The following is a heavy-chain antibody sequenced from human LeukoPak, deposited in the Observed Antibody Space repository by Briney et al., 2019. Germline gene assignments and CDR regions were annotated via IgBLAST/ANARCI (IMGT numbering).Heavy chain of an antibody. CDR1: GFTFSSYE. CDR2: ISSIGSTI. D-gene: IGHD3-10*02. V-gene: IGHV3-48*03. CDR3: AELGITMIGGV. Sequence: HPGRSLRLSCAASGFTFSSYEMNWVCPAPGRGLGWVSYISSIGSTIYYADSVKVRFTIYRDNAKNSLYLQMNSLRAEATAVYYCAELGITMIGGVWGKGTTVTVSS. J-gene: IGHJ6*04.